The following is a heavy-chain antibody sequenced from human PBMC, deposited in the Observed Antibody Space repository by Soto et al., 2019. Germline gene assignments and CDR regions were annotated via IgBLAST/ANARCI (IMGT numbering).Heavy chain of an antibody. CDR3: ATVRYYYGSGSYPNWFDP. D-gene: IGHD3-10*01. CDR2: FDPEDGET. V-gene: IGHV1-24*01. J-gene: IGHJ5*02. Sequence: GPSVKVSCKVSGYTLTELSMHWVRQAPGKGLEWMGGFDPEDGETIYAQKFQGRVTMTEDTSTDTAYMELSSLRSEDTAVYYCATVRYYYGSGSYPNWFDPWGQGTLVTVSS. CDR1: GYTLTELS.